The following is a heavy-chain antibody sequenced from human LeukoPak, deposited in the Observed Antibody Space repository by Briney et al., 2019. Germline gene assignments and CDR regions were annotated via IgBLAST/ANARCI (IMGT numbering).Heavy chain of an antibody. CDR3: AKECDYSPGHKFDL. Sequence: GGSLRLSCAASGFTFNNYLMSWVRQAPGKGLEWVSVLFTGGGRTLYADSAKGRFTISGDTSRTTLYLQMNALRAEDTAVYYCAKECDYSPGHKFDLWGQGTLVTVSS. J-gene: IGHJ4*02. CDR2: LFTGGGRT. V-gene: IGHV3-23*01. CDR1: GFTFNNYL. D-gene: IGHD3-10*01.